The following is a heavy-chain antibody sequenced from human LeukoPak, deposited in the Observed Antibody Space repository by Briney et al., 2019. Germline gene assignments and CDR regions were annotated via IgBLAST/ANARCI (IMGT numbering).Heavy chain of an antibody. CDR1: GGSISSGVYY. CDR2: IYYSGST. V-gene: IGHV4-30-4*01. Sequence: PSQTLSLTCTVSGGSISSGVYYWSWIRQPPGKGLEWIGYIYYSGSTYYNPSLKSRVTISVDTSKNQFSLKLSSVTAADTAVYYCARLRFLEWLFGVDWFDPWGQGTLVTVSS. J-gene: IGHJ5*02. D-gene: IGHD3-3*01. CDR3: ARLRFLEWLFGVDWFDP.